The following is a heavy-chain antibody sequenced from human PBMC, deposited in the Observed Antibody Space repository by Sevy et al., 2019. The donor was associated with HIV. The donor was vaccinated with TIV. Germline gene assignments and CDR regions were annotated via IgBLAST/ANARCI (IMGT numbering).Heavy chain of an antibody. CDR2: IYYSGST. J-gene: IGHJ4*02. D-gene: IGHD5-12*01. V-gene: IGHV4-59*08. CDR3: ARHSTIEDFDY. CDR1: GGSISSYY. Sequence: SENLSLTCTVSGGSISSYYWSWIRQPPGKGLEWIGYIYYSGSTNYNPSLKSRVTISVDTSKNQFSLKLSSVTAADTAVYYCARHSTIEDFDYWGQGTLVTVSS.